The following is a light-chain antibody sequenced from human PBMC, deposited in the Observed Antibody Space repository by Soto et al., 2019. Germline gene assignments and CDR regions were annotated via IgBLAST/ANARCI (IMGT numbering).Light chain of an antibody. CDR3: AAWDDSLNAWV. Sequence: QSVLTQPPSVSEAPRQRVTISCSGSSSNIGNNAVNWYQQVPGKAPRLLIYYDDLLTSGVSDRFSGSKSGTSASLAISGLQSEDEADYYCAAWDDSLNAWVFGGGTKLTVL. CDR2: YDD. CDR1: SSNIGNNA. V-gene: IGLV1-36*01. J-gene: IGLJ3*02.